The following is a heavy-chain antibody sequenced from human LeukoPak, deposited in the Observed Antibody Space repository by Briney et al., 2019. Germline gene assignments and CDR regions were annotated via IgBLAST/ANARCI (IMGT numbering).Heavy chain of an antibody. Sequence: GASVKVSCKASGYTFTSYDINWVRQATGQGLEWIGWISVYNGNTNYAQKLQGRVTMTTDTSTSTAYMELRSLRSDDTAVYYCARGAYDYVWGSPPFDPWGQGTLVTVSS. J-gene: IGHJ5*02. CDR1: GYTFTSYD. V-gene: IGHV1-18*01. D-gene: IGHD3-16*01. CDR2: ISVYNGNT. CDR3: ARGAYDYVWGSPPFDP.